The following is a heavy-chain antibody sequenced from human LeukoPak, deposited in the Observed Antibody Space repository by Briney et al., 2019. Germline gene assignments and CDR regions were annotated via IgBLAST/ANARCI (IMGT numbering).Heavy chain of an antibody. CDR1: GGSFSGYY. D-gene: IGHD3-10*01. CDR2: INHSGST. Sequence: SETLSLTCAVYGGSFSGYYWSWIRQPPGKGLEWIGEINHSGSTNYNPSLKSRVTISVDTSKNQFSLKLSSVTAADTAVYYCASGGHMVRGVSHDYWGQGTLVTVSS. J-gene: IGHJ4*02. V-gene: IGHV4-34*01. CDR3: ASGGHMVRGVSHDY.